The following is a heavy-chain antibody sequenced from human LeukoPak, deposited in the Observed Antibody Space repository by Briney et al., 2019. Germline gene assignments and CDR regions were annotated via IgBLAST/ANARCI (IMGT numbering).Heavy chain of an antibody. Sequence: SETLSLTCTVSGGSISSSSYYWGWIRQPPGKGLEWIGSIYYSGSTYYNPSLKSRVTISVDTSKNQFSLKLSSVTAADTAVYYCAKDEGGGPETYYYDSSGYLNWGQGTLVTVSS. CDR2: IYYSGST. J-gene: IGHJ4*02. V-gene: IGHV4-39*07. D-gene: IGHD3-22*01. CDR1: GGSISSSSYY. CDR3: AKDEGGGPETYYYDSSGYLN.